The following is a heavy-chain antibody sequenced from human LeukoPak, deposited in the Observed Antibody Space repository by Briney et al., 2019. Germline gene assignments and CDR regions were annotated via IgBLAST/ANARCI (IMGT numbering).Heavy chain of an antibody. J-gene: IGHJ4*02. CDR3: ASGRPLGFDY. CDR2: IYYSGTT. Sequence: SETLSLTCTVSGDSISSYYWTWIRQPPGKGLEWIGYIYYSGTTNYNPSLKSRVTISVDTSKNQFSLKLSSVTAADTAVYYCASGRPLGFDYWGQGTLVTVSS. CDR1: GDSISSYY. D-gene: IGHD1-26*01. V-gene: IGHV4-59*01.